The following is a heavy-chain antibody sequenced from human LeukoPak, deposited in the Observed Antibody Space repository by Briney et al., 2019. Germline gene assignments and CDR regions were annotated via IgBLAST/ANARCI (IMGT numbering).Heavy chain of an antibody. CDR2: IIPIFGTA. Sequence: ASVKVSCKASGYAFTSYDINWVRQAPGQGLEWMGGIIPIFGTANYAQKFQGRVTITADESTSTAYMELSSLRSEDTAVYYCAFFQVATTTHNFDYWGQGTLVTVSS. CDR1: GYAFTSYD. J-gene: IGHJ4*02. D-gene: IGHD5-12*01. V-gene: IGHV1-69*13. CDR3: AFFQVATTTHNFDY.